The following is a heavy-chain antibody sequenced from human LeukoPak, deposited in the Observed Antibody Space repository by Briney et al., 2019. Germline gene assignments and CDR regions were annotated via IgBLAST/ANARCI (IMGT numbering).Heavy chain of an antibody. CDR2: INPNSGGT. Sequence: ASVTVSFKASGYTFTVYFMHWVRQAPGQGREWMGWINPNSGGTNYAQKFQGRVTMTRDTSISTAYMELSRLRSDDTAVYYCARELNYDSSGYYFDYWGQGTLVTVSS. CDR1: GYTFTVYF. J-gene: IGHJ4*02. V-gene: IGHV1-2*02. CDR3: ARELNYDSSGYYFDY. D-gene: IGHD3-22*01.